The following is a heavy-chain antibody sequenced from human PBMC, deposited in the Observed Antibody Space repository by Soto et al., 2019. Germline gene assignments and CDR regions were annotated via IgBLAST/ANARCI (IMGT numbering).Heavy chain of an antibody. V-gene: IGHV3-23*01. CDR1: GFTFSSYA. D-gene: IGHD4-17*01. CDR2: ISGSGGST. J-gene: IGHJ3*02. Sequence: GGSLRLSCAASGFTFSSYAMSWVRQAPGKGLEWVSAISGSGGSTYYADSVKGRFTISRDNSKNTLYLQMNSLRAEDTAVYYCAKDKSSAGDYADAFDIWGQGTMVTVSS. CDR3: AKDKSSAGDYADAFDI.